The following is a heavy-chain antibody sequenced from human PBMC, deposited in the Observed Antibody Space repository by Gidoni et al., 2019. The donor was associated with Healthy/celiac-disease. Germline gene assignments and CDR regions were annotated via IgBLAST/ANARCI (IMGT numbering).Heavy chain of an antibody. CDR1: GGSFSGYY. J-gene: IGHJ4*02. CDR2: INHSGST. Sequence: QVQLQQWGAGLLKPSETLSLTCAVYGGSFSGYYWSWIRQPPGKGLEWTGEINHSGSTNYNPSLKRRVTIAVDTSKNQFSLKLSSVTAADTAVYYCARGPTMVRGVIILRGPSDYWGQGTLVTVSS. V-gene: IGHV4-34*01. CDR3: ARGPTMVRGVIILRGPSDY. D-gene: IGHD3-10*01.